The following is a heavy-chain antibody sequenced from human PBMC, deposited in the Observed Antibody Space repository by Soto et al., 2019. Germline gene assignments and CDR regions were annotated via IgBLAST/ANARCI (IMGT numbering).Heavy chain of an antibody. CDR1: GFTFGSYA. CDR2: ISYDGSNK. Sequence: QVQLVESGGGVVQPGRSLRLSCAASGFTFGSYAMHWVRQAPGKGLVWVAVISYDGSNKYYADSVNGRFTISRDSSKNTLSLQMNSLRAEDTAVYYCARRGGGQQLVERSGWFDPWGQGTLVTVSS. V-gene: IGHV3-30-3*01. D-gene: IGHD6-13*01. CDR3: ARRGGGQQLVERSGWFDP. J-gene: IGHJ5*02.